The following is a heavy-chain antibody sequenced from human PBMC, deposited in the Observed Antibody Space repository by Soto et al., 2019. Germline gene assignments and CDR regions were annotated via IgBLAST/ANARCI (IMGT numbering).Heavy chain of an antibody. CDR2: IIPIFGTA. CDR1: GGTFSSYA. V-gene: IGHV1-69*13. Sequence: SVKVSCKSSGGTFSSYAISWVRQAPGQGLEWMGGIIPIFGTANYAQKFQGRVTITADESTSTAYMELSSLRSEDTAVYYCARADTWIQLWSPFDYWGQGTLVTVSS. J-gene: IGHJ4*02. CDR3: ARADTWIQLWSPFDY. D-gene: IGHD5-18*01.